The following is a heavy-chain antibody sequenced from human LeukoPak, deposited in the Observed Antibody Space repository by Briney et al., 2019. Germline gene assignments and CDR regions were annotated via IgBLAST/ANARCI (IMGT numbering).Heavy chain of an antibody. CDR3: ARESSCDTTNCLAPTDWFDP. D-gene: IGHD2/OR15-2a*01. Sequence: AASVKVSCKASGYTFTGYYIHWVRQAPGQGLEWMGWISPNSGGTNYAQKFQGRVTMTRDTSITTAYMELSRLRSDDTAVYYCARESSCDTTNCLAPTDWFDPWGQGTLVTVSS. J-gene: IGHJ5*02. CDR1: GYTFTGYY. CDR2: ISPNSGGT. V-gene: IGHV1-2*02.